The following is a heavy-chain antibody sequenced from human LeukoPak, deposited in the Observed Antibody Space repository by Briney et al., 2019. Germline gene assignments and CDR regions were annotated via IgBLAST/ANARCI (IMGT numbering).Heavy chain of an antibody. CDR2: ISQDGSEV. CDR3: ARVFPSSSWFSY. J-gene: IGHJ4*02. Sequence: GGSLRLSCAASGFIFRDYWMIWFRQAPGKGLEWVAHISQDGSEVRYVNSVEGRFTISRDNANNSLYLQMKSLRAEDTAVYYCARVFPSSSWFSYWGQGTLVTVSS. V-gene: IGHV3-7*01. CDR1: GFIFRDYW. D-gene: IGHD6-13*01.